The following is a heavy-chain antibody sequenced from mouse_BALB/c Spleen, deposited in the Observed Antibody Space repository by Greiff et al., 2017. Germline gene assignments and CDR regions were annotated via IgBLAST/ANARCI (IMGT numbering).Heavy chain of an antibody. CDR3: ARGRSSYGDAMDY. Sequence: EVKLVESGGGLVKPGGSLKLSCAASGFTFSSYAMSWVRQTPEKRLEWVASISSGGSTYYPDSVKGRFTISRDNARNILYLQMSSLRSEDTAMYYCARGRSSYGDAMDYWGQGTSVTVSS. CDR2: ISSGGST. D-gene: IGHD1-1*01. J-gene: IGHJ4*01. CDR1: GFTFSSYA. V-gene: IGHV5-6-5*01.